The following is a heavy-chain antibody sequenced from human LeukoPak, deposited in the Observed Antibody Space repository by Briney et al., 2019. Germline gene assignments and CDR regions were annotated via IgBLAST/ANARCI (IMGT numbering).Heavy chain of an antibody. V-gene: IGHV3-23*01. CDR1: GFTFSSYP. CDR2: FSGSGGST. J-gene: IGHJ5*02. D-gene: IGHD6-13*01. Sequence: PGGPLSFPCPAPGFTFSSYPMSWVPQAQGKGRRGVSAFSGSGGSTYYADSVKGRFTISRDNSKNTLYLQMNSLRAEDTAVYYCAKDRGVIAAAGNWFDPWGQGTLVTVSS. CDR3: AKDRGVIAAAGNWFDP.